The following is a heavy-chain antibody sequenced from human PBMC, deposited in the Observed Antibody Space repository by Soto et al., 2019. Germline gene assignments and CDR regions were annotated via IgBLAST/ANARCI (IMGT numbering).Heavy chain of an antibody. Sequence: SESLSLTCGVCGGTVASSHWWSWVRQSPSMGLEWIGNVYHTGDTNFNPSLQSRVTFSVAKSNNPFYLRLTSLTAADTAVYFCAREIVTAGGKNYFDPWGPGTLVTVSS. D-gene: IGHD2-21*02. CDR2: VYHTGDT. CDR1: GGTVASSHW. J-gene: IGHJ5*02. V-gene: IGHV4-4*02. CDR3: AREIVTAGGKNYFDP.